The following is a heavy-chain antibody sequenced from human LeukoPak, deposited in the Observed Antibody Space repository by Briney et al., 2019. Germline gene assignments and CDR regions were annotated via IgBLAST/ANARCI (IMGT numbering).Heavy chain of an antibody. V-gene: IGHV3-23*01. Sequence: PGGSLRLSCAASGFTFSSYAMSWVRQAPGKGLEWVSAISGSGGSTYYADSVKGRFTISRDNSKNTLYLQMNSLRAEDTAVYYCAKRMAFGELLYPYFGYWGQGTLVTVSS. CDR3: AKRMAFGELLYPYFGY. CDR2: ISGSGGST. D-gene: IGHD3-10*01. CDR1: GFTFSSYA. J-gene: IGHJ4*02.